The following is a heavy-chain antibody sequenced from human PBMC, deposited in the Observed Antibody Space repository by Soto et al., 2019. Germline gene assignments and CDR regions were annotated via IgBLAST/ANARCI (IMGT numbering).Heavy chain of an antibody. D-gene: IGHD5-18*01. J-gene: IGHJ4*01. Sequence: PSETLSLTCTVSGDSVTSGNYYWSWIRHPPGKGLEWIGYIYYIGNTNYSPSLKSRVTMSLDRSNNQFSLNLSSVTAADTAVYYCARIFVDTSMIYWFVLWGQGPRVTVHS. V-gene: IGHV4-61*01. CDR1: GDSVTSGNYY. CDR2: IYYIGNT. CDR3: ARIFVDTSMIYWFVL.